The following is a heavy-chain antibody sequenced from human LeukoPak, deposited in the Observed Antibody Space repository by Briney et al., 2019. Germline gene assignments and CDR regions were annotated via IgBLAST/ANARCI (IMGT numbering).Heavy chain of an antibody. CDR1: GFTFSDYY. V-gene: IGHV3-11*01. J-gene: IGHJ6*02. D-gene: IGHD3-22*01. CDR2: ISSSGSTI. Sequence: PGGSLRLSCAASGFTFSDYYMGWIRQAPGKGLEWVSYISSSGSTIYYADSVKGRFTISRDNAKNSLYLQMNSLRAEDTAVYYCARSYYDSSGYYYYYYGMDVWGQGTTVTVSS. CDR3: ARSYYDSSGYYYYYYGMDV.